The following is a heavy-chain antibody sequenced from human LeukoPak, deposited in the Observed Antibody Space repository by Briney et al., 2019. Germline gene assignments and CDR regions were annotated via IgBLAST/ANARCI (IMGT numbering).Heavy chain of an antibody. CDR3: AKRRYYGGNIELDY. Sequence: GGSLRLSCAASGFTFSSYAMSWVRQAPGKGLEWVSAISGSGGSTYYADSVKGRFTISRDNSKNTLYLQMNSLRAEDTAVYYCAKRRYYGGNIELDYWGQGTLVTVSS. CDR1: GFTFSSYA. CDR2: ISGSGGST. J-gene: IGHJ4*02. D-gene: IGHD4-23*01. V-gene: IGHV3-23*01.